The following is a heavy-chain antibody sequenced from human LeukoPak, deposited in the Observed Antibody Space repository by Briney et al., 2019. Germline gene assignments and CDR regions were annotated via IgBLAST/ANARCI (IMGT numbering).Heavy chain of an antibody. D-gene: IGHD3-10*01. V-gene: IGHV1-2*06. CDR2: LNPYSGGT. Sequence: GASVKASCKTSGYSFTDYFIHWVRQAPGQGLEWMGRLNPYSGGTNYAQMFQGRVTMTRDTSINTAYMELSGLRSDDTAVYFCARDGGSGTYQILYDYWGQGTLVTVSS. CDR1: GYSFTDYF. J-gene: IGHJ4*02. CDR3: ARDGGSGTYQILYDY.